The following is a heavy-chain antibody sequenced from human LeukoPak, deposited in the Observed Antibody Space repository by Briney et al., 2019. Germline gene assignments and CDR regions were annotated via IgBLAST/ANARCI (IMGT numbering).Heavy chain of an antibody. D-gene: IGHD2-2*01. CDR1: GFTFSSYA. CDR2: ISGSGGST. Sequence: GGSLRLSCAASGFTFSSYAMSWVRQAPGKGLEWVSAISGSGGSTYYADSVKGRFTISRDNSKNTLYLQMNSLRAEDTAVYYCAKLCPASCYYYYYGMDVWGQGTTVTVSS. V-gene: IGHV3-23*01. CDR3: AKLCPASCYYYYYGMDV. J-gene: IGHJ6*02.